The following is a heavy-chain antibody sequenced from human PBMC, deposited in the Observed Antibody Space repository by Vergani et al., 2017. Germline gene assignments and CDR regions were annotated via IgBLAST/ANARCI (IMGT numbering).Heavy chain of an antibody. D-gene: IGHD3-10*01. V-gene: IGHV1-18*01. CDR3: ARGIRRREWFGEFLFDY. Sequence: QVQLVQSGAEVKKPGASVTVSCKASGYTFTSYGISWVRQAPGQGLEWMGWISAYNGNTKYAQKLQGRVTMTTDTSTSTAYMELRSLRSDDTAVYYCARGIRRREWFGEFLFDYWGQGTLVTVSS. J-gene: IGHJ4*02. CDR1: GYTFTSYG. CDR2: ISAYNGNT.